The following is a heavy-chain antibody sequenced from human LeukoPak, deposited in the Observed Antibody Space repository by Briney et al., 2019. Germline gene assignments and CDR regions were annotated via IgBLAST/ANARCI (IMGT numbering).Heavy chain of an antibody. Sequence: SVKVSCKASGGTFSSYAISWVRQAPGQGLEWMGRIIPIFGTANYAQKFQGRATITTDESTSTAYMELSSLRSEDTAVYYCASIAAAGYYFDYWGQGTLVTVSS. CDR3: ASIAAAGYYFDY. D-gene: IGHD6-13*01. CDR1: GGTFSSYA. J-gene: IGHJ4*02. CDR2: IIPIFGTA. V-gene: IGHV1-69*05.